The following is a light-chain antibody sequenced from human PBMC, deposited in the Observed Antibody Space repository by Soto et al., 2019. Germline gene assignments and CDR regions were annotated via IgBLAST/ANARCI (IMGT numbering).Light chain of an antibody. CDR2: DAS. CDR1: QSVSSY. V-gene: IGKV3-11*01. J-gene: IGKJ4*01. Sequence: EIVLTQSPAALSLSPGERATLSCRASQSVSSYLAWYQQKPGQDPRLLIYDASNRATGIQDRFSGSGSGTDFTLTIRSLEPEEFAVYYCQKRSSWPLTCGGGTKVDI. CDR3: QKRSSWPLT.